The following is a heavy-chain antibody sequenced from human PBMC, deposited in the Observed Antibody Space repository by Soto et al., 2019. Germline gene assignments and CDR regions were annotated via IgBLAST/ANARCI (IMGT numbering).Heavy chain of an antibody. CDR2: ISGYNDNT. J-gene: IGHJ5*01. CDR1: GYSFSSYG. D-gene: IGHD3-9*01. V-gene: IGHV1-18*01. Sequence: QVHLVQSGTEVKKPGASVKVSCKTSGYSFSSYGVTWVRQAPGQVLEWLGWISGYNDNTNYAQKIQGRVTMTIATSTSTTYMELRSLRFDDTAIYFCARDASGFYIDWFDSWGQGTLVTVSS. CDR3: ARDASGFYIDWFDS.